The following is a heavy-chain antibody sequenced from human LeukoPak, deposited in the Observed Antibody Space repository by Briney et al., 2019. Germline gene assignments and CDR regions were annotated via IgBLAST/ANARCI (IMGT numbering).Heavy chain of an antibody. D-gene: IGHD1-26*01. Sequence: RASVKVSCKASGYTFTGYYMHWVRQAPGQGLEWMGWINPNSGGTNYAQKFQGRVTMTRDTSTSTVYMELSSLRSEDTAVYYCARDYRLVGAYAFDIWGQGTMVTVSS. V-gene: IGHV1-2*02. CDR3: ARDYRLVGAYAFDI. J-gene: IGHJ3*02. CDR1: GYTFTGYY. CDR2: INPNSGGT.